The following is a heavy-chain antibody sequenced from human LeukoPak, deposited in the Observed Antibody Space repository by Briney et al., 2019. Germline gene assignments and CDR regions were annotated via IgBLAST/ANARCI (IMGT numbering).Heavy chain of an antibody. D-gene: IGHD3-3*01. J-gene: IGHJ6*03. Sequence: GASVKVSCKASGYTFTSYYIHWVRQAPGQGLEWMGIINPSGSSATYAQKFQGRVTMTRDMSTSTVYMELSSLRSEDTAVYYCARLFMREWSAYYYYMDVWDKGTTVTVSS. V-gene: IGHV1-46*01. CDR3: ARLFMREWSAYYYYMDV. CDR2: INPSGSSA. CDR1: GYTFTSYY.